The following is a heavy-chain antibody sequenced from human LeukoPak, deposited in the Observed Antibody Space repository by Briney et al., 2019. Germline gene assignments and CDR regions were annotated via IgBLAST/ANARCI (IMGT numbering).Heavy chain of an antibody. V-gene: IGHV3-64*01. CDR2: ISSNGDST. D-gene: IGHD1-14*01. CDR1: GYTFTGYY. J-gene: IGHJ3*02. Sequence: GASVKVSCKASGYTFTGYYMHWVRQAPGKGLEYVSAISSNGDSTYYANSVKGRFTISRDNSKNTLYLQMGSLRAEDMAVYYCARVKVSGAFDIWGQGTMVTVSS. CDR3: ARVKVSGAFDI.